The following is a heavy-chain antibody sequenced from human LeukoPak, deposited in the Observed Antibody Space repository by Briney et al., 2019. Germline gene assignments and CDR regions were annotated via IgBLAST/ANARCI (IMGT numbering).Heavy chain of an antibody. CDR1: GYTFTSYG. V-gene: IGHV1-18*01. Sequence: ASVTDSCMASGYTFTSYGMSWVRPAPGQGLEWMGWISAYNGNTNYAQKLQGRVTMTTDTSTNTAYMELRSLRSDDTAAYYCARIIVRATKAFEYWGLGTLVTVSS. CDR3: ARIIVRATKAFEY. J-gene: IGHJ4*02. CDR2: ISAYNGNT. D-gene: IGHD1-26*01.